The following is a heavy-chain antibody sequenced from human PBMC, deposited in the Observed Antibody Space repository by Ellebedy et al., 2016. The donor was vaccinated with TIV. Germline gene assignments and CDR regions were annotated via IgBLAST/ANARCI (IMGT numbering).Heavy chain of an antibody. CDR3: ARVRGVPARRRENWFDP. D-gene: IGHD2-2*01. J-gene: IGHJ5*02. V-gene: IGHV4-4*02. CDR2: INHSGHT. Sequence: GSLRLSXTVSGASISSNHWCSWLRQPPGKGLEWIGEINHSGHTNYNPSLKSRVTMSVDTSKNQVSLNLSSVTAADTAVYYCARVRGVPARRRENWFDPWGQGTLVTVSS. CDR1: GASISSNHW.